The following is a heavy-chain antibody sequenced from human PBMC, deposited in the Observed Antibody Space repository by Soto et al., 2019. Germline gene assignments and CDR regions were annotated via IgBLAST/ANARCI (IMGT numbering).Heavy chain of an antibody. CDR3: TRGASWYDY. Sequence: QVQLVQSGAEVRKPGASVKVSCKTFGYSFTNHFLNWIRQAPGEGLEWMGWISPISGATSYAQRFQGRVTMTRDTSNSTIYMEMTSLKSDDTAVYYCTRGASWYDYWGQETPVTVS. D-gene: IGHD6-13*01. J-gene: IGHJ4*02. CDR1: GYSFTNHF. V-gene: IGHV1-2*02. CDR2: ISPISGAT.